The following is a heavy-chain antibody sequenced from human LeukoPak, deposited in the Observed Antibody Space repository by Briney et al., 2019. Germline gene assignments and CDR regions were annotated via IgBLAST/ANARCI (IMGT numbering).Heavy chain of an antibody. Sequence: GGSLRLSCAASAFTFSSYWIGWVRQAPGKGLEWVANIKQDGSEKYYVDSVKGRFTISRDNAKNSLYLQMNSLRAEDTAVYYCARGVGASWYWGQGTLVTVSS. V-gene: IGHV3-7*01. CDR3: ARGVGASWY. D-gene: IGHD1-26*01. CDR1: AFTFSSYW. CDR2: IKQDGSEK. J-gene: IGHJ4*02.